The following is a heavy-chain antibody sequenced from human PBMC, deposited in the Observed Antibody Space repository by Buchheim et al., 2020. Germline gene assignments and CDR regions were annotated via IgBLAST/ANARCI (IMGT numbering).Heavy chain of an antibody. CDR1: GFIFSSSS. CDR2: ISHSSSHI. Sequence: DVLLVESGGGLVKPGGSLRLSCAAPGFIFSSSSMNWVRQVPGKGLEWVSSISHSSSHIFYADSVKGRFTISRDNDKNSLYLQMNSLGVEDTAVYYCARDPGYGDFPYDLWGQGTL. V-gene: IGHV3-21*02. J-gene: IGHJ4*02. CDR3: ARDPGYGDFPYDL. D-gene: IGHD4-17*01.